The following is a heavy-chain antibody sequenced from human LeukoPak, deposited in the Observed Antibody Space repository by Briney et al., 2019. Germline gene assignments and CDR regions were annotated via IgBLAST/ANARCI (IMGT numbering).Heavy chain of an antibody. Sequence: SETLSLTCTVSGGSISSYYWSWIRQPPGKGLEWIGEIYHSGSTNYNPSLKSRVTISVDKSKNQFSLKLSSVTAADTAVFYCARAHDGYAFDVWGQGTMVAVSS. V-gene: IGHV4-59*12. CDR3: ARAHDGYAFDV. CDR2: IYHSGST. D-gene: IGHD1-1*01. J-gene: IGHJ3*01. CDR1: GGSISSYY.